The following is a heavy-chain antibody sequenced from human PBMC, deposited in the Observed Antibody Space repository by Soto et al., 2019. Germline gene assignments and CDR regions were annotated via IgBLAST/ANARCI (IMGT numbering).Heavy chain of an antibody. CDR1: GYTFTGYY. CDR2: INPNSGGT. D-gene: IGHD6-19*01. CDR3: ARDVAVAGYGMDV. Sequence: ASVKVSCKASGYTFTGYYMHWVRQAPGQGLEWMGWINPNSGGTNYAQKFQGWVTMTRDTSISTAYMELSRLRSDDTAVYCCARDVAVAGYGMDVWGQGTTVTVSS. V-gene: IGHV1-2*04. J-gene: IGHJ6*02.